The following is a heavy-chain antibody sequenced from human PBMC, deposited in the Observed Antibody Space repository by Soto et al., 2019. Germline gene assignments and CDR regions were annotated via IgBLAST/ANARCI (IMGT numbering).Heavy chain of an antibody. Sequence: QVRLVESGGGVVQPGRSLRLSCEASGFAFNIYAMHWVRQAPGMGLEWLAVISHDGTNRYYADSVKGRVTISRDNSKSTVFVQMNILGFEDTAVYYCVRSSGVTTPDFAYWGQGALVTVSS. V-gene: IGHV3-30*04. CDR2: ISHDGTNR. CDR1: GFAFNIYA. J-gene: IGHJ4*02. CDR3: VRSSGVTTPDFAY. D-gene: IGHD4-17*01.